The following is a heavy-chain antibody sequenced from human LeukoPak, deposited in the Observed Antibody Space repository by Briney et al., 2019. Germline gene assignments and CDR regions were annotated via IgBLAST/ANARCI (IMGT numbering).Heavy chain of an antibody. J-gene: IGHJ4*02. CDR1: GYTFSDFS. V-gene: IGHV3-21*01. CDR3: VRLRRNSDRSGYYYYYDY. CDR2: ISVRSNYR. D-gene: IGHD3-22*01. Sequence: PGGSLRLSCAASGYTFSDFSVNWVRQAPGKGLEWVSSISVRSNYRYYADPVRGRFTISRGDARDSLFLQMNSLRAEDTAVYFCVRLRRNSDRSGYYYYYDYWGQGTLVTVSS.